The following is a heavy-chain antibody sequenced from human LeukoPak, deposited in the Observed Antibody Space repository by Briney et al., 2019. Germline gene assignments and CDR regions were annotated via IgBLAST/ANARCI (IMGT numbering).Heavy chain of an antibody. V-gene: IGHV3-33*01. CDR1: GFTFSSYG. J-gene: IGHJ4*02. CDR2: IWYDGSTK. D-gene: IGHD1-26*01. Sequence: GGFLRLSCAASGFTFSSYGMHWVRQAPGKGLEWVAVIWYDGSTKYHADSVKGRFTISRDNSESTLYLQMNSLRAEDTAVYYCARGTGSYLNYYFDYWGQGILVTVSS. CDR3: ARGTGSYLNYYFDY.